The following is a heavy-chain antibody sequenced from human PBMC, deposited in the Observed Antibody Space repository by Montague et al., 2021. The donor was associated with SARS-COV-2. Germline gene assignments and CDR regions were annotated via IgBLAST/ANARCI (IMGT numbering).Heavy chain of an antibody. J-gene: IGHJ6*02. D-gene: IGHD2-2*01. CDR3: ARVRAVPAAMRIFTLGRSYYGMEV. Sequence: SETLSLTCAVYGGSFSGYYWSWIRQPPGKGLEWIGEISHSGSTNXNPSLKSRVTISVDTSKSQFSLNMNSVTSADTAVYYCARVRAVPAAMRIFTLGRSYYGMEVWSQGTPVTV. V-gene: IGHV4-34*01. CDR2: ISHSGST. CDR1: GGSFSGYY.